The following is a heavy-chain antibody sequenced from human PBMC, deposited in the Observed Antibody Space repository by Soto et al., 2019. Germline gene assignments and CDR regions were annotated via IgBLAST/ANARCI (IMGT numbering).Heavy chain of an antibody. J-gene: IGHJ4*02. V-gene: IGHV3-21*01. CDR3: ARDRSMIVVAIIGYFDY. CDR1: GFTFSSYS. CDR2: ISSSSSYI. Sequence: PGGSLRLSCAASGFTFSSYSMNWVRQAPGKGLEWVSSISSSSSYIYYADSVKGRFTISRDNAKNSLYLQMNSLRAEDTAVYYCARDRSMIVVAIIGYFDYWGQGTLVTVSS. D-gene: IGHD3-22*01.